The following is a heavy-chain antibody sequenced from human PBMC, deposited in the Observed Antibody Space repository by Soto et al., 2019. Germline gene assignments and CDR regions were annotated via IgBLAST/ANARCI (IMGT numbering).Heavy chain of an antibody. CDR3: AMEPYAPHYYGSGSYQGCDY. D-gene: IGHD3-10*01. V-gene: IGHV3-30*03. CDR1: GFTFSSYG. CDR2: ISYDGSNK. J-gene: IGHJ4*02. Sequence: QVQLVESGGGVVQPGRSLRLSCAASGFTFSSYGMHWVRQAPGKGLEWVAVISYDGSNKYYADSVKGRFTISRDNSKNTLYLQMNSLRAEDTAVYYCAMEPYAPHYYGSGSYQGCDYWGQGTLVTVSS.